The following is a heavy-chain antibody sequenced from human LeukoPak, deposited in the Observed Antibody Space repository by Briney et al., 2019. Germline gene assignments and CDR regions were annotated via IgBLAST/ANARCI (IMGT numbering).Heavy chain of an antibody. CDR2: IYYGGST. CDR3: AKSSGVVIHNWFDS. Sequence: PSETLSLTCTVSGGSIRRSAYYWGWIRQPPGKGLEWIGSIYYGGSTYYNPSLKSRVTISIDTSKNQFSLNLTSVTAAASGVYYCAKSSGVVIHNWFDSWGQETLVTVSS. J-gene: IGHJ5*01. D-gene: IGHD3-3*01. V-gene: IGHV4-39*01. CDR1: GGSIRRSAYY.